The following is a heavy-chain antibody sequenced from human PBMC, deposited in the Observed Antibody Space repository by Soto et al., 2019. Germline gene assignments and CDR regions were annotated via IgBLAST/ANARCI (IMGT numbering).Heavy chain of an antibody. V-gene: IGHV3-7*01. Sequence: GGSLRLSCAASGFTFSSYWMSWVRQAPGKGPEWVANIKQDGSEKYYVDSVKGRFTISRDNAKNSLYLQMNSLRAEDTAVYYCAKHGFSHAFHIWGQGTMVTVSS. D-gene: IGHD6-25*01. CDR2: IKQDGSEK. CDR1: GFTFSSYW. CDR3: AKHGFSHAFHI. J-gene: IGHJ3*02.